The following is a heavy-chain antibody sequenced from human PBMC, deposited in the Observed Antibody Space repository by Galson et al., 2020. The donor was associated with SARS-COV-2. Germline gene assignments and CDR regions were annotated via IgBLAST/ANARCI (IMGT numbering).Heavy chain of an antibody. CDR2: IYYSGST. CDR3: ARYYIGHYYYDAFDI. V-gene: IGHV4-39*01. J-gene: IGHJ3*02. Sequence: ETSETLSLTCTVSGGSISSSSYYWGWIRQPPGKGLEWIGSIYYSGSTYYNPSLKSRVTISVDTSKNQFSLKLSSVTAADTAVYYCARYYIGHYYYDAFDIWGQGTMVTVSS. D-gene: IGHD3-10*01. CDR1: GGSISSSSYY.